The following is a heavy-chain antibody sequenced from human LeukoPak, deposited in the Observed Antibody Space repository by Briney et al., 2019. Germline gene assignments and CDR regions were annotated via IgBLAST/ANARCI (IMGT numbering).Heavy chain of an antibody. J-gene: IGHJ3*02. V-gene: IGHV4-34*01. D-gene: IGHD3-10*01. CDR2: INHSGST. CDR3: ARPPSGAFDI. CDR1: GGSFSGYY. Sequence: KPSETLSLTCAVYGGSFSGYYWSWIRQPPGKGLEWIGEINHSGSTNYNPSLKSRVTISVDTSKNQFSLKLSSVTAADTAVYYCARPPSGAFDIWGQGTMVTVSS.